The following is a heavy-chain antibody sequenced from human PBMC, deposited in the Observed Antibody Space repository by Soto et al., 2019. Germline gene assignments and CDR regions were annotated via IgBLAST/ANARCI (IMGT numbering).Heavy chain of an antibody. CDR1: GFTFSSYA. J-gene: IGHJ4*02. CDR3: AKAASRSWEYYFDY. CDR2: ISYDGSSK. D-gene: IGHD6-13*01. Sequence: TGGSLRLSCAASGFTFSSYAMHWVRQAPGKGLEWVSVISYDGSSKYYADSVKGRFTISRDNSKNTLYLQMNSLRAEDTAVYYCAKAASRSWEYYFDYWGQGTMVTVSS. V-gene: IGHV3-30*18.